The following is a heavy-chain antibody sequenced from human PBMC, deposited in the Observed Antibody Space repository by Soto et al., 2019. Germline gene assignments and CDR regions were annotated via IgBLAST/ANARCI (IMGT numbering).Heavy chain of an antibody. J-gene: IGHJ5*02. V-gene: IGHV3-74*01. CDR3: VRERPHNWFDP. CDR1: GFTLRSYW. D-gene: IGHD6-25*01. Sequence: EVQLVESGGGLVQPGGSLRLSCAASGFTLRSYWMHWVRQAPGKGPMWVSRIDTDGSRTTYADSVKGRFTISRDNAKNMMDLQMNSRRAEDTAVYYCVRERPHNWFDPWGQGTLVTVSS. CDR2: IDTDGSRT.